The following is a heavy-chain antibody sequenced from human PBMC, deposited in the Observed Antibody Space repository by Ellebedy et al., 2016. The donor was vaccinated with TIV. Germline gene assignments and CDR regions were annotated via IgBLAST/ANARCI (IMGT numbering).Heavy chain of an antibody. CDR2: ISNKGEST. J-gene: IGHJ4*02. V-gene: IGHV3-23*01. CDR1: GFTFSIYA. CDR3: SFKGMTTRVY. D-gene: IGHD1-1*01. Sequence: PGGSLRLSCAASGFTFSIYAMNWVRQAPGKGLEWVSGISNKGESTYYGDSVKGRFTISRDNSENTLFLQMNSLRAEDTAVYYCSFKGMTTRVYWGQGTLVTVSS.